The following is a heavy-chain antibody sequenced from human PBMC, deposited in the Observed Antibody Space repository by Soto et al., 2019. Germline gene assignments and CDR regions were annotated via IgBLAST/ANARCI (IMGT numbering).Heavy chain of an antibody. D-gene: IGHD3-3*01. V-gene: IGHV1-69*13. CDR2: IIPIFGTA. CDR1: GCTFSSYA. J-gene: IGHJ6*02. CDR3: ARGVRFRFLSGYYSYGMDV. Sequence: SVKVSCKASGCTFSSYAIRWVRQAPGQGLEWMGGIIPIFGTANYAQKFQGRVTITADESTSTAYMELSRLRSEDTAVYYCARGVRFRFLSGYYSYGMDVWGQGTTVTVSS.